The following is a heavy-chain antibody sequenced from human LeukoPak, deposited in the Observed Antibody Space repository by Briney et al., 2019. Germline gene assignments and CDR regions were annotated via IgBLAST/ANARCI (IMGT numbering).Heavy chain of an antibody. J-gene: IGHJ5*02. CDR3: ARQAVVVPAVSRFDP. D-gene: IGHD2-2*01. V-gene: IGHV4-39*01. Sequence: SETLSLTCTVSGGSISSDYWGWIRQPPGKGLEWIGSIYYSGSTYYNPSLKSRVAISVDTSKNQFSLKLSSVTAADTAVYYCARQAVVVPAVSRFDPWGQGTLVTVSP. CDR1: GGSISSDY. CDR2: IYYSGST.